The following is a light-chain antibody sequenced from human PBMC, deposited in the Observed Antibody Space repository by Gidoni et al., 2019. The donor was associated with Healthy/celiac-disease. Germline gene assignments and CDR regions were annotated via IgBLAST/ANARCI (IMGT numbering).Light chain of an antibody. J-gene: IGKJ4*01. Sequence: DIQITQSPSSLSASVGDRVTITCRASQRISSYLNWYQQKPGKAPKLLIYAASSLQSGVPSRFSGSGAGTDFTLTISSLQHEDFATYYCQQSYSTLLTFXGXTKVEIK. V-gene: IGKV1-39*01. CDR1: QRISSY. CDR3: QQSYSTLLT. CDR2: AAS.